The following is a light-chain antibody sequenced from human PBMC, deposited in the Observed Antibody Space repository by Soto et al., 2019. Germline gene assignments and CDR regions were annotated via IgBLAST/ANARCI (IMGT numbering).Light chain of an antibody. CDR1: QSVSSN. V-gene: IGKV3-15*01. CDR2: GAS. J-gene: IGKJ1*01. Sequence: EIVMTQSPATLSVSPGERATLSCRASQSVSSNLAWYQQKPGQAPRLLIYGASTRAAGISDRFRGSGSGTEFTRPISSLRSEDSAIYYCQQYFEWPPMTFGQGTKV. CDR3: QQYFEWPPMT.